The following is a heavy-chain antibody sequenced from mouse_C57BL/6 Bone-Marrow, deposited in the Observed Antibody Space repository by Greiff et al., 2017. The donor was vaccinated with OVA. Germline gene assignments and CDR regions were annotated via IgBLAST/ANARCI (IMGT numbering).Heavy chain of an antibody. Sequence: QVQLQQSGAELVKPGASVKLSCKASGYTFTEYTIHWVKQRSGQGLEWIGWFYPGSGSIKYNEKFKDKATLTADKSSSTVYMALSRLTSEDSAVYFCARHEDSYYSNYVEYFDYWGQGTTLTVSS. CDR2: FYPGSGSI. CDR3: ARHEDSYYSNYVEYFDY. CDR1: GYTFTEYT. J-gene: IGHJ2*01. V-gene: IGHV1-62-2*01. D-gene: IGHD2-5*01.